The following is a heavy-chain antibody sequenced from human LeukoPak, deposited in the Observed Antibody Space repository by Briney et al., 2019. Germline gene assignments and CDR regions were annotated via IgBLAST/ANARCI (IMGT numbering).Heavy chain of an antibody. CDR1: GFTLRSYD. V-gene: IGHV3-23*01. CDR2: ISGTGATT. Sequence: SGGSLRLSCAASGFTLRSYDMSWVRQAPGKGLEWVSSISGTGATTYYADSVKGRFAISRDNSKNTLYLQMSSLRAEDTAVYYCAKDQRFGDLDDYRGQGTLVTVSS. D-gene: IGHD3-10*01. CDR3: AKDQRFGDLDDY. J-gene: IGHJ4*02.